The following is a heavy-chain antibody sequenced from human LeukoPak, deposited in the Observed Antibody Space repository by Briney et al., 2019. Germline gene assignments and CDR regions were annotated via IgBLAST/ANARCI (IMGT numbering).Heavy chain of an antibody. CDR1: GYTFTGYY. J-gene: IGHJ6*02. CDR2: INPNSGGT. Sequence: ASVKVSCKASGYTFTGYYMHWVRQAPGQGLGWLGWINPNSGGTNSAQKFQGRGTMTMDTSISTAYMELSRLRSDDTAVYYCARVTIFMAARPESDYYYGMDVWGQGTTVTVSS. D-gene: IGHD6-6*01. V-gene: IGHV1-2*02. CDR3: ARVTIFMAARPESDYYYGMDV.